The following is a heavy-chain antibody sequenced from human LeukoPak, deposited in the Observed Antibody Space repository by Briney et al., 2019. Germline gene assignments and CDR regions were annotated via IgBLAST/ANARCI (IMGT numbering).Heavy chain of an antibody. CDR3: AKGPASSGWFDP. CDR2: ISGTGGRT. J-gene: IGHJ5*02. D-gene: IGHD6-19*01. V-gene: IGHV3-23*01. CDR1: GFTFSSYA. Sequence: GGSLRLSCAASGFTFSSYAMSWVRQAPGKGLEWVSAISGTGGRTYYADSVKGRFTISGDNSKNTLYLQMNSLRAEDTAVYYCAKGPASSGWFDPWGQGTLVAVSS.